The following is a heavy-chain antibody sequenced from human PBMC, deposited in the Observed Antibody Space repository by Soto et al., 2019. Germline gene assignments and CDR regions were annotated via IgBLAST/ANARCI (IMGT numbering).Heavy chain of an antibody. CDR3: ARGHITMGLLNWFDP. Sequence: SETLSLTCTVSGGSISSYYWSWIRQPPGKGLEWIGYFFYSGSTNYNPSLKSRVTISVDTSKNQFSLKLNSVTAADTAVYYCARGHITMGLLNWFDPWGQGTLVTVSS. CDR2: FFYSGST. V-gene: IGHV4-59*01. D-gene: IGHD3-10*01. CDR1: GGSISSYY. J-gene: IGHJ5*02.